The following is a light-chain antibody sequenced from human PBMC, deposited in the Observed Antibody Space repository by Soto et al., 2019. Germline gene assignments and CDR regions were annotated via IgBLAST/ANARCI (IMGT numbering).Light chain of an antibody. CDR3: KQYKDLPPFT. Sequence: PRATSTLTFKTTQTAINIQLAWYQHTPGQAPRLLSYAASSRATGIPDRFSGSGSGTDFTLTITRFEPEDAAMCYCKQYKDLPPFTFGQGAIL. CDR1: QTAINIQ. V-gene: IGKV3-20*01. CDR2: AAS. J-gene: IGKJ5*01.